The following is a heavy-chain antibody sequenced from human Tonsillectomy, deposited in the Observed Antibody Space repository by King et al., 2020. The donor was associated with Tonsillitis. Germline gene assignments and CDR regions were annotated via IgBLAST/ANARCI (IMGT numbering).Heavy chain of an antibody. CDR1: GFTFSSYD. CDR2: IRYDGNYI. J-gene: IGHJ4*02. Sequence: VQLVESGGGVVQPGGSLRLSCVASGFTFSSYDSHWVRQAPGKGLEWVAFIRYDGNYIYYADSVKGRFAISRDNSKNTLYLQMNSLRIEDTAVYYCATERGGDICGNYRVGAFDYWGQGTLVTVSS. V-gene: IGHV3-30*02. CDR3: ATERGGDICGNYRVGAFDY. D-gene: IGHD3-16*02.